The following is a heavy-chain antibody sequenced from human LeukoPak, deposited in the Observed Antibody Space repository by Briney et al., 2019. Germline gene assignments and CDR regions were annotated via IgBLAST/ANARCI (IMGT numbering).Heavy chain of an antibody. CDR1: GFTFTRYR. V-gene: IGHV3-21*01. D-gene: IGHD1-14*01. CDR2: IRSSSNEI. J-gene: IGHJ3*01. Sequence: GGSLRLSRTASGFTFTRYRMNWVRQAPGKGLEWLSSIRSSSNEIYYADSVKGRFTISRDNAKNSVYLQINSLRAEDTAVYYCTRDLDLYNDAFDVWGQGTRVIVS. CDR3: TRDLDLYNDAFDV.